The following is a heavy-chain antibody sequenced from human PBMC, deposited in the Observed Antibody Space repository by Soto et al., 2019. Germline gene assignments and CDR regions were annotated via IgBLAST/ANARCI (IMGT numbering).Heavy chain of an antibody. CDR1: GGTFSSYA. D-gene: IGHD5-12*01. Sequence: SVKVSCKASGGTFSSYAISWVRQAPGQGLEWMGGIIPIFGTANYAQKFQGRVTITADKSTSTAYMGLSSLRSEDTAVYYCARDRDGYNHFDYWGQGTLVPVSS. V-gene: IGHV1-69*06. CDR3: ARDRDGYNHFDY. J-gene: IGHJ4*02. CDR2: IIPIFGTA.